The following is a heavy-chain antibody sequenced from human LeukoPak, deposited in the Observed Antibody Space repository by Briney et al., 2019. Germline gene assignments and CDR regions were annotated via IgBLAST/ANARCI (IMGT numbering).Heavy chain of an antibody. CDR1: GGSISSSSYY. CDR3: ARHLTGSIFGVVTPGFDY. CDR2: ICYSGST. J-gene: IGHJ4*02. V-gene: IGHV4-39*01. Sequence: SETLSLTCTVSGGSISSSSYYWGWIRQPPGKGLEWIGSICYSGSTYYNPSLKSRVTISVDTSKNQFSLKLSSVTAADTAVYYCARHLTGSIFGVVTPGFDYWGQGTLVTVSS. D-gene: IGHD3-3*01.